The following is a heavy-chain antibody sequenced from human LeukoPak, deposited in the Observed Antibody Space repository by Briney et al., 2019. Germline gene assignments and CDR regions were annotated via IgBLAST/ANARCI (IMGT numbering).Heavy chain of an antibody. CDR3: ARALAVAFWFDP. CDR2: IYSGGST. J-gene: IGHJ5*02. CDR1: GFTFSSYS. V-gene: IGHV3-66*01. D-gene: IGHD6-19*01. Sequence: PGGSLRLSCAASGFTFSSYSMNWVRQAPGKGLEWVSVIYSGGSTYYADSVKGRFTISRDNSKNTLYLQMNSLRAEDTAVYYCARALAVAFWFDPWGQGTLVTVSS.